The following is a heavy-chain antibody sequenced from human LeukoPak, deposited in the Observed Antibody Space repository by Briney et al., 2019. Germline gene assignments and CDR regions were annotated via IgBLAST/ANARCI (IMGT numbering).Heavy chain of an antibody. D-gene: IGHD6-13*01. CDR3: ARDVGIAAAGAGDYYYYYGMDV. V-gene: IGHV4-4*07. Sequence: SETLSLTCTVSGGSISSYYWSWIRQPAGKGLEWIGRIYTSGSTSYNPSLKSRVTMSVDTSKNQFSLKLSSVTAADTAVYYCARDVGIAAAGAGDYYYYYGMDVWGQGTTVTVSS. J-gene: IGHJ6*02. CDR1: GGSISSYY. CDR2: IYTSGST.